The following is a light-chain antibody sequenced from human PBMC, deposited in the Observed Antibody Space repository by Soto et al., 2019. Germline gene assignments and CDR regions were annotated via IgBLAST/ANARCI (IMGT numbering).Light chain of an antibody. CDR3: QQSFSTPT. J-gene: IGKJ5*01. V-gene: IGKV1-39*01. CDR2: SAS. CDR1: QRINIY. Sequence: DIQMTQSPSSLSTSIGDRVTITCRASQRINIYLNWYRQKPGKAPELLIYSASNLQSGVPSRFSGSGSRTDFTLTISGLQSEDFATYYCQQSFSTPTFGQGTRLDIK.